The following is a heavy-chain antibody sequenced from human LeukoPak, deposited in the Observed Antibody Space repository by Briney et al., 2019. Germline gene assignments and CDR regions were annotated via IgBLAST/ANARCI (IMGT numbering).Heavy chain of an antibody. CDR2: ISGSGGST. Sequence: PGGSLRLSCAASGFTFSRYAMSWVRQAPGKGLEWVSAISGSGGSTYHADSVKGRFTISRDNSKNTLYLQINSLRADDTAVYYCAKAPSSIMPDAFDIWGERTMVTVSS. J-gene: IGHJ3*02. D-gene: IGHD2-2*01. CDR1: GFTFSRYA. CDR3: AKAPSSIMPDAFDI. V-gene: IGHV3-23*01.